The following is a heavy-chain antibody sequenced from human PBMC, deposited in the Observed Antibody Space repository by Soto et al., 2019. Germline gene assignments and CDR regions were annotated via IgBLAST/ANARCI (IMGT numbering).Heavy chain of an antibody. CDR1: GYTFTGYY. CDR2: INPNSGGT. J-gene: IGHJ3*02. CDR3: ARGISHYDILTGYYTGAFDI. Sequence: GASVKVSCKASGYTFTGYYMHWVRQAPGQGLEWMGWINPNSGGTNYAQKFRGWVTMTRDTSISTAYMELSRLRSDDTAVYYCARGISHYDILTGYYTGAFDIWGQGTMVTVS. D-gene: IGHD3-9*01. V-gene: IGHV1-2*04.